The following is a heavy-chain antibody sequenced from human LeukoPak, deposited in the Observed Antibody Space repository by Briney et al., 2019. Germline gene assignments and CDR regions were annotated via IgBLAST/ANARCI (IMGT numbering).Heavy chain of an antibody. Sequence: SETLSLTCTVSGGSISSSSYFWGWIRQPPGKGLEWIGSIFYSGSTYYNPSLKSRVTIFVDTSKNQFSLKLSAVTAADTPAYYCARSRGIAAAGRFDPWGQGTLVTVSS. CDR3: ARSRGIAAAGRFDP. V-gene: IGHV4-39*01. D-gene: IGHD6-13*01. J-gene: IGHJ5*02. CDR1: GGSISSSSYF. CDR2: IFYSGST.